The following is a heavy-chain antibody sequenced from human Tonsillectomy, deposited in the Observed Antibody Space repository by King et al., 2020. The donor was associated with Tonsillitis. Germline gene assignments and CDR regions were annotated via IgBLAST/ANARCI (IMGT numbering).Heavy chain of an antibody. Sequence: VQLVESRGGLVRPGGSLRLSCSASGFTFSNYAMDWVRQAPGKGLEYVSGISANGGSTHYASSVKDRFIISRDNSENTLYLQMSSLRAEDAAVYYCVRGMATCDWYFDLWGRGTLVAVSS. D-gene: IGHD5-24*01. CDR2: ISANGGST. CDR3: VRGMATCDWYFDL. CDR1: GFTFSNYA. J-gene: IGHJ2*01. V-gene: IGHV3-64D*06.